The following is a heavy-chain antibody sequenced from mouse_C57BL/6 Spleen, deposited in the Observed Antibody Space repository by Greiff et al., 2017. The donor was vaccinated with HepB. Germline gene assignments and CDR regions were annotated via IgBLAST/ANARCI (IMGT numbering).Heavy chain of an antibody. V-gene: IGHV7-3*01. Sequence: EVKLMESGGGLVQPGGSLSLSCEASGFTFTDYYMSWVRQPPGKALEWLGFIRNKANGYTTEYSATVKGRFTISRDTSQSILYLQRNALSAEDSATYDCAGSPLMSTSSRGYFAVWGTGTTVTVSS. CDR1: GFTFTDYY. D-gene: IGHD2-4*01. CDR3: AGSPLMSTSSRGYFAV. CDR2: IRNKANGYTT. J-gene: IGHJ1*03.